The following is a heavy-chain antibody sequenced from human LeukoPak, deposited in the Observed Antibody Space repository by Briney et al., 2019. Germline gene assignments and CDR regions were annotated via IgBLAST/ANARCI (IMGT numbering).Heavy chain of an antibody. CDR2: IYYSGST. CDR3: ARLTMIVVVIDY. CDR1: VGPTRSISYY. J-gene: IGHJ4*02. D-gene: IGHD3-22*01. Sequence: SETRPFTGTAPVGPTRSISYYWGWFGQPPGKGRGWIGSIYYSGSTYYNPSLKSRVTISVDTSKNQFSLKLSSVTAADTAVYYCARLTMIVVVIDYWGQGTLVTVSS. V-gene: IGHV4-39*01.